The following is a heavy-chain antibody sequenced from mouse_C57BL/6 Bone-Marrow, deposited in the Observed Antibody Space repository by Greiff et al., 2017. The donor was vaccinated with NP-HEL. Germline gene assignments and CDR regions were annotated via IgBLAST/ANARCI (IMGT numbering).Heavy chain of an antibody. J-gene: IGHJ3*01. V-gene: IGHV7-1*01. CDR2: SRNKANDYTT. D-gene: IGHD3-2*02. Sequence: EVKVVESGGGLVQSGRSLRLSCATSGFTFSDFYMEWVRQAPGKGLEWIAASRNKANDYTTEYSASVKGRFIVSRDTSQSILYLQMNALRAEDTAIYYCARDAMSAQASWFAYWGQGTLVTVSA. CDR1: GFTFSDFY. CDR3: ARDAMSAQASWFAY.